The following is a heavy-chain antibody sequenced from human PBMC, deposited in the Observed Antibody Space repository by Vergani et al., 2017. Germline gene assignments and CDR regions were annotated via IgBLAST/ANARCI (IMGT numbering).Heavy chain of an antibody. CDR3: AGALLEPTLYYYYYGMDV. CDR2: ISAYNGNT. D-gene: IGHD1-1*01. CDR1: GYTFTSYG. Sequence: QVQLVQSGAEVKKPGSSVKVSCKASGYTFTSYGISWVRQAPGQGLEWMGWISAYNGNTNYAKKLQGRVTMTTDTSTSTAYMELRSLRSDDTAVYYWAGALLEPTLYYYYYGMDVWGQGTTVTVSS. V-gene: IGHV1-18*04. J-gene: IGHJ6*02.